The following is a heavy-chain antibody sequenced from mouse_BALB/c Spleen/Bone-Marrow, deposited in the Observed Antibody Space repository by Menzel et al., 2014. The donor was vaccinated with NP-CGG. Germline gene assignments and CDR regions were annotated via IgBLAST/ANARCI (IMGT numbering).Heavy chain of an antibody. CDR3: ARSGKVRNAMDY. D-gene: IGHD2-14*01. Sequence: VQLQQSGAELVRPGVSAKISCKGSGYTFTDYAVHWVKQSHTKSLEWIGHISSYYGDATYNQKFKGKATMTVDKSSSTAFLELARPTSEDSAIYYCARSGKVRNAMDYWGQGTSVTVSS. CDR1: GYTFTDYA. CDR2: ISSYYGDA. J-gene: IGHJ4*01. V-gene: IGHV1-67*01.